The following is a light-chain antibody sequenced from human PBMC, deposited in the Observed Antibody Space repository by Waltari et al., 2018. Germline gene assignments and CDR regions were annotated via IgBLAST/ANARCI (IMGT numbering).Light chain of an antibody. V-gene: IGLV2-23*02. CDR1: SSDVGSYNL. J-gene: IGLJ3*02. Sequence: QSALTQPASVSGSPGQSITISCTGTSSDVGSYNLVSWYQQHPGNAPKLMIYEVSKRPSGVSNRFSGSKSGNTASLTISGLQAEDEADYYCCSYAGSSTNWVFGGGTKLTVL. CDR2: EVS. CDR3: CSYAGSSTNWV.